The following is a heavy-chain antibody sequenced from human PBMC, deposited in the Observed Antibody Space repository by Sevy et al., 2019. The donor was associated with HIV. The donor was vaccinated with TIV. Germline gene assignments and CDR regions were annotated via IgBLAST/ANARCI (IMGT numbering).Heavy chain of an antibody. CDR1: GFTFSNSG. D-gene: IGHD2-2*01. Sequence: GGSLRLSCAASGFTFSNSGMHWVRQSPGKGLEWVSAINGKGRSTHYADSVEGRFTISRDNSKNTLYLQMNSLRAEDTAVYYCAKTINSGGGVVPAANYYYYGMDVWGQGTTVTVSS. CDR3: AKTINSGGGVVPAANYYYYGMDV. V-gene: IGHV3-23*01. CDR2: INGKGRST. J-gene: IGHJ6*02.